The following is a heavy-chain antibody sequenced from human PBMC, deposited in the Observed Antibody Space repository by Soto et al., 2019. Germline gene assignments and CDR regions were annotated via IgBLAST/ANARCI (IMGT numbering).Heavy chain of an antibody. CDR3: ARFKRGLVVPAALPHSYYGMDV. CDR1: GYTFTGYY. Sequence: GASVRVCCEASGYTFTGYYMHWVRQAPGQGLEWMGWINPNSGGTNYAQKFQGRVTMTRDTSISTAYMELSRLRSDDTAVYYCARFKRGLVVPAALPHSYYGMDVWGQGTTVTVS. V-gene: IGHV1-2*02. CDR2: INPNSGGT. J-gene: IGHJ6*02. D-gene: IGHD2-2*01.